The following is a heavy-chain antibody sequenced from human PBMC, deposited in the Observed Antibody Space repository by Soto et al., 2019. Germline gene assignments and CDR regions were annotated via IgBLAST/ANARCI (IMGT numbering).Heavy chain of an antibody. CDR3: ARGGAIVVVVAVDDAFDL. CDR2: ISAYNGNT. J-gene: IGHJ3*01. Sequence: ASVKVSCKASGYTFTSYGISWVRQAPGQGLEWMGWISAYNGNTNYAQKLQGRVTMTTDTSTSTAYMELRSLRSDDTAVYYCARGGAIVVVVAVDDAFDLWGQGTMVTVSS. CDR1: GYTFTSYG. D-gene: IGHD2-15*01. V-gene: IGHV1-18*01.